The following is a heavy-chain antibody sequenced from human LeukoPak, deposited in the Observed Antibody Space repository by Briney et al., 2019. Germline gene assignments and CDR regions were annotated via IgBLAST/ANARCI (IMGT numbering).Heavy chain of an antibody. CDR2: ITSDSGGT. D-gene: IGHD3-22*01. J-gene: IGHJ3*02. CDR3: ARAKVYYDDTMDYYEGDAFDI. CDR1: RYTFTGYY. V-gene: IGHV1-2*02. Sequence: ASVKVSCKASRYTFTGYYIHWVRQAPGQGLEWMGWITSDSGGTNYAQKFQGRVTMTRDTSISTAYMELSRLRSDDTAVYYCARAKVYYDDTMDYYEGDAFDIWGQGTLVTVSS.